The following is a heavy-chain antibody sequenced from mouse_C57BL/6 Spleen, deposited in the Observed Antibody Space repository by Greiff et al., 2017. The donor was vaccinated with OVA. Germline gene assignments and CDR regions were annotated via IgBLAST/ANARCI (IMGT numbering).Heavy chain of an antibody. D-gene: IGHD2-12*01. J-gene: IGHJ1*03. CDR1: GYTFTSYG. CDR3: ERGGGHDRGYFDV. CDR2: IYPRSGNT. Sequence: QVHVKQSGAELARPGASVKLSCKASGYTFTSYGISWVKQRPGQGLEWIGEIYPRSGNTYSNEKFKGKATLTADTSSSTAYMELRSLTSEDSAVYVGERGGGHDRGYFDVWGTGTTVTVSS. V-gene: IGHV1-81*01.